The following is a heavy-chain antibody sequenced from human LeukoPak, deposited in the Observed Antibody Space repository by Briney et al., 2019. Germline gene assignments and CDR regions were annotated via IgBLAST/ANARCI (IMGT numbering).Heavy chain of an antibody. D-gene: IGHD5-24*01. CDR3: ARDMFEMASLDY. CDR2: ISSSGSTI. V-gene: IGHV3-11*04. J-gene: IGHJ4*02. CDR1: GFTFSDYY. Sequence: GGSLRLSCEASGFTFSDYYMSWIRQAPGKGLEWVSYISSSGSTIYYADSVKGRFTISRDNAKNSLYLQMNSLRAEDTAVYYCARDMFEMASLDYWGQGTLVTVSS.